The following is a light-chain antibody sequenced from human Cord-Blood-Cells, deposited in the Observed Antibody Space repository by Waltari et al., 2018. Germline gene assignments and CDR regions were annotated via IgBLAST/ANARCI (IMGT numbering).Light chain of an antibody. V-gene: IGLV3-25*03. Sequence: SYELTQPPSVSVSPGQTARITCSGDALPKQDAYWYQQKPGQAPVGGIYKDSGMPSGIPERFSGASSGTTVKETIRGVQAEDEADYDCQSADSSGTWVFGGGTKLTGL. J-gene: IGLJ3*02. CDR3: QSADSSGTWV. CDR1: ALPKQD. CDR2: KDS.